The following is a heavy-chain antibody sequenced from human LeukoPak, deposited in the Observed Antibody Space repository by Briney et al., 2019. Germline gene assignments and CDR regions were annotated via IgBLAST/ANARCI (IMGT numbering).Heavy chain of an antibody. CDR1: GFTVSYNY. CDR3: ARGSYGSGNYYIGDAFDM. D-gene: IGHD3-10*01. V-gene: IGHV3-53*01. CDR2: IYRSGST. Sequence: GGSLRLSCAASGFTVSYNYMSWVRQAPGKGLEWVSTIYRSGSTYYADSVKGRSTISRDNSKNTVYLQMNSPRDEDTAVYYCARGSYGSGNYYIGDAFDMWGQGTMVTVSS. J-gene: IGHJ3*02.